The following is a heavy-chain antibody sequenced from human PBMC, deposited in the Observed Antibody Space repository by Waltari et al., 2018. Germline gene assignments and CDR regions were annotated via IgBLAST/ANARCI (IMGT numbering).Heavy chain of an antibody. CDR1: GFNLGTPC. D-gene: IGHD4-4*01. Sequence: QFQLLESGGGVVQPGTSLKLSCVASGFNLGTPCMHWVRQAPGKGLEWVAVIWHDGSKTYYADSVKGRFTISRDDSKNMFYLQMNSLIVEDTAMYYCAREGGNFNWMDPWGQGTLVTVS. V-gene: IGHV3-33*01. CDR2: IWHDGSKT. CDR3: AREGGNFNWMDP. J-gene: IGHJ5*02.